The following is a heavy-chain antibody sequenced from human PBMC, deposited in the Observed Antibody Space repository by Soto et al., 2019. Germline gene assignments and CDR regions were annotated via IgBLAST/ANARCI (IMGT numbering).Heavy chain of an antibody. Sequence: QAQLVQSGAEMKKPGASVKVSCKASGYTLSNYGISWVRQAPGQGLEWMGWSSTYNGNTKYAKKFQGRVTMTTETSTSTAYMELRSLKSDDTAVYSCVRDHHDFSSDYHFYHMDVWGKGTTVTVSS. D-gene: IGHD3-3*01. CDR3: VRDHHDFSSDYHFYHMDV. J-gene: IGHJ6*03. CDR2: SSTYNGNT. CDR1: GYTLSNYG. V-gene: IGHV1-18*01.